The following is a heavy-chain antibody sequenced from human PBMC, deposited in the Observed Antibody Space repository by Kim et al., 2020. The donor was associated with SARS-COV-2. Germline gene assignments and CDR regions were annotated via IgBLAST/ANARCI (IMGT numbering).Heavy chain of an antibody. Sequence: SETLSLTCAVYGGSFSGYYWSWIRQPPGKGLEWIGEINHSGSTNYNPSLKSRVTISVDTSKNQFSLKLSSVTAADTAVYYCARATGYSSSWYDYWGQGTLVTVSS. J-gene: IGHJ4*02. CDR2: INHSGST. D-gene: IGHD6-13*01. CDR1: GGSFSGYY. V-gene: IGHV4-34*01. CDR3: ARATGYSSSWYDY.